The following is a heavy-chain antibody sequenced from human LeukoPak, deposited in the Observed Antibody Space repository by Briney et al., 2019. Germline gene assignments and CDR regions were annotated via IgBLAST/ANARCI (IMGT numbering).Heavy chain of an antibody. Sequence: GGSLRLSCAASGFTFRDYSDYWMSWARQAPGKGLEWVSNIKQDGSEKYYVDSVKCRFTISRDNAKNSLFLQMNSLRAEDTAVYYCARVGRYSYAHNSWGQGTLVTVSS. D-gene: IGHD5-18*01. J-gene: IGHJ4*02. CDR2: IKQDGSEK. V-gene: IGHV3-7*01. CDR3: ARVGRYSYAHNS. CDR1: GFTFRDYSDYW.